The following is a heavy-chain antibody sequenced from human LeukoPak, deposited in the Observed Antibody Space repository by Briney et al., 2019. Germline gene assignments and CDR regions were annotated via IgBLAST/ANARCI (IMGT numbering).Heavy chain of an antibody. Sequence: SETLSLTCTVSGGSISTYFWSWIRQPAGKGLEWIGRIYTSETTNYNPPLKSRVTISVDRSKNQFSLKLSSVTAADTAVYYCARGSGLRFLEWLPLENDDAFDIWGQGTMVTVSS. J-gene: IGHJ3*02. CDR2: IYTSETT. V-gene: IGHV4-4*07. CDR3: ARGSGLRFLEWLPLENDDAFDI. CDR1: GGSISTYF. D-gene: IGHD3-3*01.